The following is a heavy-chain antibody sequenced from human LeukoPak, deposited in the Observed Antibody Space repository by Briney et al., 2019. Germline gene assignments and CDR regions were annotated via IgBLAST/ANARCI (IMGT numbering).Heavy chain of an antibody. D-gene: IGHD2-2*02. Sequence: ASVKVSCKASGYTFTGYYMHWVRQAPGQGLEWMGWINPNSGGTNYAQKFQGRVTMTRDTSISTAYMELSRLRSDDTAVYYCARDCGCSSTSCYTGRFDPWGQGTLVTVSS. CDR2: INPNSGGT. J-gene: IGHJ5*02. V-gene: IGHV1-2*02. CDR1: GYTFTGYY. CDR3: ARDCGCSSTSCYTGRFDP.